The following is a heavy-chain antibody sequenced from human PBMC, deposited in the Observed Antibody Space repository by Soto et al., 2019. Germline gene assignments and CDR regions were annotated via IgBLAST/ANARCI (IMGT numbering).Heavy chain of an antibody. CDR2: ISYDGSNK. CDR1: GFTFSSYA. J-gene: IGHJ4*02. D-gene: IGHD1-26*01. V-gene: IGHV3-30-3*01. Sequence: QVQLVESGGGVVQPGRSLRLSCAASGFTFSSYAMHWVRQAPGKGLEWVAVISYDGSNKYYADSVKGRFTISRDNSKNTLYLQMNSLRAEDTAVYYCARDVQNLEYGTWDYWGQGTLVTVSS. CDR3: ARDVQNLEYGTWDY.